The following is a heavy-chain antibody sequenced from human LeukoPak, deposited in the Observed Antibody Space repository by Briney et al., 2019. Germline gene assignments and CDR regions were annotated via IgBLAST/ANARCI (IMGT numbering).Heavy chain of an antibody. J-gene: IGHJ6*02. CDR3: ARSYDYVWGSYRPTDYGMDV. V-gene: IGHV4-59*01. Sequence: SETLSLTCTVSGGSISYYYWSWIRQSPGKGLEWIGYIYYSGTTNYNPSLKSRVTISVDTSKNQFSLQLRSVTAADTAVYYCARSYDYVWGSYRPTDYGMDVWGQGTTVTVSS. D-gene: IGHD3-16*02. CDR1: GGSISYYY. CDR2: IYYSGTT.